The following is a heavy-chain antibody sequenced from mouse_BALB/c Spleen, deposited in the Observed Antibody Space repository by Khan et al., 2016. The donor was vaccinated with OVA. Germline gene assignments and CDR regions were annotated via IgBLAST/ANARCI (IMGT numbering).Heavy chain of an antibody. CDR2: INPTSGYT. CDR1: GYTFTTYW. Sequence: QVRLQQSGAELAKPWASVKMSCKASGYTFTTYWMHWVKQRPGQGLEWIGYINPTSGYTDYNERFKDKATLSADKSSSTAYMQLSSLTSEDTAVYYCTRDRIDYWGQGTTLTVSS. J-gene: IGHJ2*01. V-gene: IGHV1-7*01. CDR3: TRDRIDY.